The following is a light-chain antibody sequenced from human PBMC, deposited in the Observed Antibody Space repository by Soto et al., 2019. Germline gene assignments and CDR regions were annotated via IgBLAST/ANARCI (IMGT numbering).Light chain of an antibody. CDR1: QSLLHSNGYYF. CDR3: MPALQAPRT. V-gene: IGKV2-28*01. J-gene: IGKJ1*01. Sequence: DIVMTQSPLSLPVTPGEPASVSCRSSQSLLHSNGYYFLDWYLQKPGQSPKLLIHMGSNRASGVPDRFSGSGSGTDFTLKISRVEAEDVGVYYCMPALQAPRTFGQGTKVEIK. CDR2: MGS.